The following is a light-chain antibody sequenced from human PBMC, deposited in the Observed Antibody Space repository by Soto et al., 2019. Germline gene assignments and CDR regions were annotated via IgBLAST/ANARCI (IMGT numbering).Light chain of an antibody. V-gene: IGKV3-20*01. J-gene: IGKJ1*01. CDR3: QQYGTSPRS. Sequence: EIVLTQSPGTLTLSPGERGTLSCWASQSIRSRFLAWYQQKPGQPPRLLIYGASSRAPGIPDRFSGSGSGTDFIRTISRLEPEDSAVYYCQQYGTSPRSFGQGTKVEIK. CDR2: GAS. CDR1: QSIRSRF.